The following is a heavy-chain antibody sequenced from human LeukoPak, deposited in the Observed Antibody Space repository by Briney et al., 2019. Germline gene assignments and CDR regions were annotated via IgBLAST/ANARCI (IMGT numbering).Heavy chain of an antibody. CDR3: ARDSIVVVPAAIYYYYGMDV. Sequence: ASAKVSCKASGYTFTGYYMHWVRQAPGQGLEWMGWINPNSGGTNYAQKFQGRVTMTRDTSISTAYMELSRLRSDDTAVYYCARDSIVVVPAAIYYYYGMDVWGQGATVTVSS. CDR2: INPNSGGT. V-gene: IGHV1-2*02. J-gene: IGHJ6*02. CDR1: GYTFTGYY. D-gene: IGHD2-2*01.